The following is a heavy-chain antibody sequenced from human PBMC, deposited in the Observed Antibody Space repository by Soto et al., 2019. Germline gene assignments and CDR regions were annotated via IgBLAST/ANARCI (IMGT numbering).Heavy chain of an antibody. V-gene: IGHV3-30*03. J-gene: IGHJ4*02. CDR1: GFTLSNIG. CDR3: ATESGGEKYAAYFDL. Sequence: QVQLVESGGGVVQPGTSLRLACAASGFTLSNIGMQWVRQAPGKGLEWVAVISAGGNTKYYADSVKGRFTISRDNSKNTPFLQMNSMRTEDTAVEYCATESGGEKYAAYFDLWGQGTLVTVSA. CDR2: ISAGGNTK. D-gene: IGHD2-21*01.